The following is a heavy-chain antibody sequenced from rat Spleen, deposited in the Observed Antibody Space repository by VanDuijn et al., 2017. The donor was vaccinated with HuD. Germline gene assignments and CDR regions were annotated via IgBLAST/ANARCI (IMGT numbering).Heavy chain of an antibody. CDR2: ITKTDGST. CDR3: TTWDYWHNRFDY. D-gene: IGHD1-6*01. J-gene: IGHJ2*01. CDR1: GFTFNNYW. V-gene: IGHV5-31*01. Sequence: EVQLVESGGGLVQPGRSLKLSCVASGFTFNNYWMTWIRQAPGRGLEWVASITKTDGSTYYPDSVRGRFTISRDNAKSTLYLQMNSLRSEDTATYYCTTWDYWHNRFDYWGQGVMVTVSS.